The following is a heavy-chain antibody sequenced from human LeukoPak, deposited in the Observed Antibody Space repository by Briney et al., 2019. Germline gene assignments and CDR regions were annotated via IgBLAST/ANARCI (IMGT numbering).Heavy chain of an antibody. D-gene: IGHD3-22*01. Sequence: GSSMRTSCKGSDYSFTSYWISWVRPLPGKGLWWMGRIDPSDSYTNYSPSFQGHVTISADKSINTAYLQWTSLKASDTAMYYCSRSPQGLILDYWGQGTLVTVSS. J-gene: IGHJ4*02. V-gene: IGHV5-10-1*01. CDR3: SRSPQGLILDY. CDR2: IDPSDSYT. CDR1: DYSFTSYW.